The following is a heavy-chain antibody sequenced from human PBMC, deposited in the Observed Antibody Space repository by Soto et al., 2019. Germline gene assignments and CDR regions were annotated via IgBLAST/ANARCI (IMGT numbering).Heavy chain of an antibody. V-gene: IGHV3-33*01. CDR3: AREYRIVGAKWSYGMDV. Sequence: GGSLRLSCAASGFTFSSYGMHWVRQAPGKGLEWVAVIWYDGSNKYYADSVKGRFTISRDNSKNTLYLQMNSLRAEDTAVYYCAREYRIVGAKWSYGMDVWGQGTTVTVSS. CDR2: IWYDGSNK. D-gene: IGHD1-26*01. CDR1: GFTFSSYG. J-gene: IGHJ6*02.